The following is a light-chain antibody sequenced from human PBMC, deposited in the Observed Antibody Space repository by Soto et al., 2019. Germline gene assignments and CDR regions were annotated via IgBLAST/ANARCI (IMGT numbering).Light chain of an antibody. V-gene: IGLV2-23*02. CDR3: CSYAGTSTHTV. Sequence: QSALTQPASVSRSPGQSITISCTGTSSDVGSYKLVSWYQQHPGKAPKLMISKVSKRPSGISDRFSGSKSGSTASLTISGLQAEDEADYYCCSYAGTSTHTVFGGGTQLTVL. CDR1: SSDVGSYKL. J-gene: IGLJ7*01. CDR2: KVS.